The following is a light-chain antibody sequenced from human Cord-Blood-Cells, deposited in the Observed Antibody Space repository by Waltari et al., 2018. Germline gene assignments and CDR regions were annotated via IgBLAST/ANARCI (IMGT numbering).Light chain of an antibody. CDR3: CSYAGSSTV. V-gene: IGLV2-23*02. CDR2: EVS. CDR1: SSDVGSYNL. J-gene: IGLJ1*01. Sequence: QSALTQPASVSGSPGQSITISCTGTSSDVGSYNLVSWYQQHPGKAPKLMIYEVSKRPSGVSNRFSGSKSGDTACLTISGLQAEDEADYYCCSYAGSSTVFGTGTKVTVL.